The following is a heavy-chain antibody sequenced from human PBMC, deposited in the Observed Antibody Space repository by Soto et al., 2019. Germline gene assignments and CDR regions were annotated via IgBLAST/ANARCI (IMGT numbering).Heavy chain of an antibody. CDR3: AGPSLCGGDCFFFDF. CDR1: GGSLSGSY. V-gene: IGHV4-34*01. D-gene: IGHD2-21*02. J-gene: IGHJ4*02. CDR2: INHSGST. Sequence: KASETLSRTCAVYGGSLSGSYWSWIRQPPGKGLEWIGEINHSGSTNYNPSLKSRVTISADTSKNQFSLNLGSVTAADTAVYYCAGPSLCGGDCFFFDFWGQGTLVTVSS.